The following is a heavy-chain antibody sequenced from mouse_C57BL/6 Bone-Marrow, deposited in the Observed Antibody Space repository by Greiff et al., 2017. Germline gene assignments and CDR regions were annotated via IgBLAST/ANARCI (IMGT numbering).Heavy chain of an antibody. V-gene: IGHV1-19*01. CDR2: INPYNGGT. Sequence: EVQRVESGPVLVKPGASVKMSCKASGYTFTDYYMNWVKQSHGKSLEWIGVINPYNGGTSYNQKFKGKATLTVDKSSSTAYMELNSLTSEDSAVYYCARLTGGDYWAQGTTLTVSS. D-gene: IGHD4-1*01. CDR3: ARLTGGDY. CDR1: GYTFTDYY. J-gene: IGHJ2*01.